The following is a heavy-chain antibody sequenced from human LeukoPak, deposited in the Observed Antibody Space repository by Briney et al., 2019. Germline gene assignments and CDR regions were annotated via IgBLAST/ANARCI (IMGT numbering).Heavy chain of an antibody. CDR3: TREWRGPTAALDY. J-gene: IGHJ4*02. D-gene: IGHD6-13*01. V-gene: IGHV1-2*02. CDR2: IKPSTGGS. Sequence: ASMKVYCKTSGYTFTDYHLHWVRQAPGLGLEWMGWIKPSTGGSHYAQKFQGRVTMTRDTSISTAYMELSRLRSDDTAVYYCTREWRGPTAALDYWGQGTLVTVSS. CDR1: GYTFTDYH.